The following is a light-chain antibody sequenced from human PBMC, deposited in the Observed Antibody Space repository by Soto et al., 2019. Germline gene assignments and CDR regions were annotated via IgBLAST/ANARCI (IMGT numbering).Light chain of an antibody. V-gene: IGKV3-15*01. CDR1: QSVGPN. CDR2: WGS. Sequence: TQSPATLSVSLGEEVSLSCRASQSVGPNLAWYQQRPGQAPRLLIHWGSTRANGVPARFRGSGRGTDFTLTISNLQSEDFAVYYCQQYNNWPPVTFGPGTKVDI. CDR3: QQYNNWPPVT. J-gene: IGKJ3*01.